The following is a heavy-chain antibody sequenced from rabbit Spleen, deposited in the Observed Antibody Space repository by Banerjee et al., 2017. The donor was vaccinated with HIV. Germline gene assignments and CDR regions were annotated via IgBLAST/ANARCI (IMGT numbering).Heavy chain of an antibody. CDR1: GFSFSSSDY. V-gene: IGHV1S40*01. Sequence: QSLEESGGGLVQPEGSLALTCKASGFSFSSSDYICWVRQAPGKGLEWISRIAGSSSGFTYSATWAKGRFTISKTSSTTVTLQMTSLTAADTATYFCARDTGSSFSSYGMDLWGPGHPRHRL. CDR3: ARDTGSSFSSYGMDL. CDR2: IAGSSSGFT. J-gene: IGHJ6*01. D-gene: IGHD8-1*01.